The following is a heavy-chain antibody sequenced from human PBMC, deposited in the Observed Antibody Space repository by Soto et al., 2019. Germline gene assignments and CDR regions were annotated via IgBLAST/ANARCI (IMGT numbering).Heavy chain of an antibody. V-gene: IGHV3-53*01. D-gene: IGHD2-2*01. Sequence: GGSLRLSCAASGFTVSNTYMTWVRQPPGKGLECVSVIYTAGGTNYADSVKGRFIISRDNSKNTLYLQMNSLRAEDTAVYYCARALPVAKGGFDPWGERPLVPVPS. CDR1: GFTVSNTY. CDR2: IYTAGGT. CDR3: ARALPVAKGGFDP. J-gene: IGHJ5*02.